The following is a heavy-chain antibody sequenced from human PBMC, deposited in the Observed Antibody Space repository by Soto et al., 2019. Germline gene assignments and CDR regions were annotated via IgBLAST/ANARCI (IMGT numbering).Heavy chain of an antibody. D-gene: IGHD3-16*02. CDR1: GGSITSGGYY. V-gene: IGHV4-31*03. Sequence: SETLSLTCTVSGGSITSGGYYWSWIRQHPGKGLEWIGYIYYSGSTYYNPPLKSRVTISVDTSKNQFSLKLSSVTAADTAVYYCARLFYDYVWGSYRPRYFDYWGQGTLVTVSS. CDR3: ARLFYDYVWGSYRPRYFDY. CDR2: IYYSGST. J-gene: IGHJ4*02.